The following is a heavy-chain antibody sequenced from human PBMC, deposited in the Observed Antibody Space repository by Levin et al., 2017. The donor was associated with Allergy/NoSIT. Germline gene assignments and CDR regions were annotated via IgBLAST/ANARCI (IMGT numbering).Heavy chain of an antibody. D-gene: IGHD3-3*01. CDR2: MNPNSGNT. Sequence: PGESLKISCKASGYTFTSYDINWVRQATGQGLEWMGWMNPNSGNTGYAQKFQGRVTMTRNTSISTAYMELSSLRSEDTAVYYCATRVGGFWSGSVRFDPWGQGTLVTVSS. V-gene: IGHV1-8*01. CDR3: ATRVGGFWSGSVRFDP. CDR1: GYTFTSYD. J-gene: IGHJ5*02.